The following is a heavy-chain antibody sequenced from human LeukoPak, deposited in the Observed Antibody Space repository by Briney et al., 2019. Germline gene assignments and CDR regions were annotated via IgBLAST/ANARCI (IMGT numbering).Heavy chain of an antibody. V-gene: IGHV1-46*01. CDR1: GDSFTSYY. J-gene: IGHJ5*02. D-gene: IGHD3-10*01. CDR3: ARDRRNYYGSGSPRNWFDP. CDR2: INHSGGST. Sequence: ASVKVSCKASGDSFTSYYMQWVRQAPGKGLEWMGIINHSGGSTSYAQKFQGRVTMTRDMSTSTVYMELSSLRSDDTAVYYCARDRRNYYGSGSPRNWFDPWGQGTLVTVSS.